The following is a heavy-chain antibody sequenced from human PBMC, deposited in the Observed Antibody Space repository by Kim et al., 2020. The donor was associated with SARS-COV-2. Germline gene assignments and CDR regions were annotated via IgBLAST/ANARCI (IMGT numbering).Heavy chain of an antibody. D-gene: IGHD3-10*01. CDR2: ISSSSSYI. Sequence: GGSLRLSCAASGFTFSSYSMNWVRQAPGKGLEWVSSISSSSSYIYYADSVKGRFTISRDNAKNSLYLQMNSLRAEDTAVYYCARDGGPMGPLYYYGMDVWGQGTTVTVSS. CDR3: ARDGGPMGPLYYYGMDV. CDR1: GFTFSSYS. J-gene: IGHJ6*02. V-gene: IGHV3-21*04.